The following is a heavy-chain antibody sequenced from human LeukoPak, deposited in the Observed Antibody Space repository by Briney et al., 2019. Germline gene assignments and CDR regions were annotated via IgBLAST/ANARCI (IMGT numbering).Heavy chain of an antibody. J-gene: IGHJ5*02. CDR3: ARGTYSSSWYGEVGNWFDP. CDR2: IYHSGST. D-gene: IGHD6-13*01. CDR1: GGSXXSGGYS. V-gene: IGHV4-30-2*01. Sequence: TLSLTCAVSGGSXXSGGYSWSWIRQPPGKGLEWIGYIYHSGSTYYNPSLKSRVTISVDRPKNQFSLRLSSVTAADTAVYYCARGTYSSSWYGEVGNWFDPWGQGTLVTVSS.